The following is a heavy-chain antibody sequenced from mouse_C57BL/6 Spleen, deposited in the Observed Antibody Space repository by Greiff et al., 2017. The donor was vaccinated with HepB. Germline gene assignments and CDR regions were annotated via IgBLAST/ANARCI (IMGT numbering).Heavy chain of an antibody. V-gene: IGHV5-15*01. J-gene: IGHJ3*01. CDR2: ISNLAYSI. D-gene: IGHD2-2*01. Sequence: DVMLVESGGGLVQPGGSLKLSCAASGFTFSDYGMAWVRQAPRKGPEWVAFISNLAYSIYYADTVTGRFTISRENAKNTLYLEMSSLRSEDTAMYYCARGSTMVTTGFAYWGQGTLVTVSA. CDR1: GFTFSDYG. CDR3: ARGSTMVTTGFAY.